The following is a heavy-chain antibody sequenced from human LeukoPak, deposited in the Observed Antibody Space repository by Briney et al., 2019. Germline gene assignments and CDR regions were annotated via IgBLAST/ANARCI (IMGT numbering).Heavy chain of an antibody. V-gene: IGHV4-34*01. CDR2: INHSGST. J-gene: IGHJ4*02. D-gene: IGHD6-19*01. CDR3: ARGGQQWLRAGDYFDY. CDR1: GGSFSGYY. Sequence: SETLSLTCAVYGGSFSGYYWSWIRQPPGKGLEWIGEINHSGSTNYDPSLKSRVTISVDTSKNQFSLKLSSVTAADTAVYYCARGGQQWLRAGDYFDYWGQGTLVTVSS.